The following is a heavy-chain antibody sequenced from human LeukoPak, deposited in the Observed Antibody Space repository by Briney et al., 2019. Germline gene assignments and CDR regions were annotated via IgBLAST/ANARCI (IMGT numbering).Heavy chain of an antibody. Sequence: APVKVSCKASGYTFTSYYIHWVRQAPGQWLEWMGIINPIGGTTDYAQKFQGRVTMTRDTSTSTVYMELSSLRSEDTAVYYCARQQGLQYLNFDYWGQGTLVTVSS. CDR1: GYTFTSYY. V-gene: IGHV1-46*01. D-gene: IGHD4-11*01. CDR2: INPIGGTT. CDR3: ARQQGLQYLNFDY. J-gene: IGHJ4*02.